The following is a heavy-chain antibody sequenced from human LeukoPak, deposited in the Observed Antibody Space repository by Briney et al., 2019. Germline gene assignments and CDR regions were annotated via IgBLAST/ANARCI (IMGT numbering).Heavy chain of an antibody. CDR1: GFTFCDYG. Sequence: PGGSLRLSCAASGFTFCDYGMNWVRQVPGKGLEWVSGINWIGGSTGHADSVKGRFTISRDNAKNSLYLQMNSLRAEDTALYYCARDLGYKDYVSAFDIWGRGTMVTVSS. CDR3: ARDLGYKDYVSAFDI. V-gene: IGHV3-20*04. D-gene: IGHD5-24*01. J-gene: IGHJ3*02. CDR2: INWIGGST.